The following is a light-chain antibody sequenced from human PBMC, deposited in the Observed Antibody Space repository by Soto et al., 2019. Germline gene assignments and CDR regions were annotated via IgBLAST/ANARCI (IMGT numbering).Light chain of an antibody. CDR3: CSYAGSSTYV. V-gene: IGLV2-23*01. Sequence: QAVVTQPASVSGSPGQSIAISCTGTINDIGSYNLVSWYRLHPGKAPKLMISEDNKRPSGVSNRFSGSKSGYTASLTISGLQAEDEADYYCCSYAGSSTYVFGTGTKLTVL. J-gene: IGLJ1*01. CDR1: INDIGSYNL. CDR2: EDN.